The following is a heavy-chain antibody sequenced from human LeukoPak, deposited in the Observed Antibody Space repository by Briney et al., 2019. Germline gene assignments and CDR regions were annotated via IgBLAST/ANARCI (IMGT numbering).Heavy chain of an antibody. Sequence: GGSLRLSCAASGFTFSSYGMSWVRQAPGKGLEWVSAISGSGGSTYYADSVKGRFTISRDNSKNTLYLQMNSLRAEDTAVYYCAKVPFSSGWYGRSFFDYWGQGTQVTVSS. V-gene: IGHV3-23*01. CDR3: AKVPFSSGWYGRSFFDY. J-gene: IGHJ4*02. CDR1: GFTFSSYG. CDR2: ISGSGGST. D-gene: IGHD6-19*01.